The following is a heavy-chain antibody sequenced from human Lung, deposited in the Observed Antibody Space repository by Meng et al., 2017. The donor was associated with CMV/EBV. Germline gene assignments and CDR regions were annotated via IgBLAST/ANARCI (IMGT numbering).Heavy chain of an antibody. J-gene: IGHJ4*02. V-gene: IGHV4-4*07. CDR1: GGSISSYY. Sequence: QWPLQEWGPGLVKPSETRSLPCTVSGGSISSYYWSLIRQSAGKGREWIGRIYTSGTTIYNPSLKGRLTLSLDTSKNQFSLKLNSVTAADTAVYYCARAEADTGNFDYWGQGTLVTVSS. CDR2: IYTSGTT. CDR3: ARAEADTGNFDY. D-gene: IGHD6-19*01.